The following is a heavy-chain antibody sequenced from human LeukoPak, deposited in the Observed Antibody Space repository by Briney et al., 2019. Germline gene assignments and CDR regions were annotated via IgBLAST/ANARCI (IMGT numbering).Heavy chain of an antibody. Sequence: GGSLRLSCVASGFNFRTSAMSWVRQAPGKGLEWVSGTSGGGNSIHYADSVKGRFTISRENSKNTLYLQMDGLRVEDTAVYYCARVPCITMVRCYFDSWGQGTPVTVSA. D-gene: IGHD3-10*01. CDR3: ARVPCITMVRCYFDS. CDR1: GFNFRTSA. J-gene: IGHJ4*02. V-gene: IGHV3-23*01. CDR2: TSGGGNSI.